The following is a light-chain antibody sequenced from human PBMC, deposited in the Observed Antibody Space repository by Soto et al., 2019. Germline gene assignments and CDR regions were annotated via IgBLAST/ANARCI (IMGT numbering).Light chain of an antibody. V-gene: IGKV3D-20*02. CDR1: QSVTSNY. Sequence: EIVMTQSPATLSLSPGERSPPSGRASQSVTSNYLAWYQQKPGQAPRLLSYGVSSRATGVPDRFSGRGSGTDFTLTISTLQPEDFAVYYCQQRSDWQYTFGQGTKVDI. CDR3: QQRSDWQYT. CDR2: GVS. J-gene: IGKJ2*01.